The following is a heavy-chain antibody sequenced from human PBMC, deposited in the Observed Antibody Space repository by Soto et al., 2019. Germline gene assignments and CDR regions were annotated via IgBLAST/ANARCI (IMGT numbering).Heavy chain of an antibody. J-gene: IGHJ4*02. CDR3: ARGWCDGDCHFDY. D-gene: IGHD2-21*02. CDR2: INHSGST. V-gene: IGHV4-34*01. Sequence: SETLSLTCAVYGGSFSGYYWSWIRQPPGKGLEWIGEINHSGSTNYNPSLKSRVAISVDTSKNQFSLKLSSVTAADTAVYYCARGWCDGDCHFDYWGQGTLVTVSS. CDR1: GGSFSGYY.